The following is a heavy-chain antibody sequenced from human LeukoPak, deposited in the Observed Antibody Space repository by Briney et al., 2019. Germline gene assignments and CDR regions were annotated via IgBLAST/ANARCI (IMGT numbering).Heavy chain of an antibody. D-gene: IGHD2-15*01. CDR1: GFTFSSYA. V-gene: IGHV3-23*01. Sequence: GGSLRLSCAASGFTFSSYAMSWVRQAPGKGLEWVSGISGSGGRTYYADSVKGRFTISRDNSKNTLYLQMNSLRAEDTAVYYCAKLPIVVVVAATWWFDPWGQGTLVTVSS. CDR2: ISGSGGRT. J-gene: IGHJ5*02. CDR3: AKLPIVVVVAATWWFDP.